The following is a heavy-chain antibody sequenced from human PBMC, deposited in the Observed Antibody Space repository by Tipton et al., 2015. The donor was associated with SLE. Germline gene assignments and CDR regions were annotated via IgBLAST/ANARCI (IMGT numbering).Heavy chain of an antibody. V-gene: IGHV1-46*01. CDR2: VNTFGGIT. CDR1: GYTFTSYF. D-gene: IGHD7-27*01. Sequence: QLVQSGADVKKPGASVKISCKASGYTFTSYFINWLRQAPGQGLEWMGLVNTFGGITTYAQKFQGRVSMTRDTSTSTAFLELSSLRSEDTAVYYCARPDKWGGFDIWGQGTMDTVSS. J-gene: IGHJ3*02. CDR3: ARPDKWGGFDI.